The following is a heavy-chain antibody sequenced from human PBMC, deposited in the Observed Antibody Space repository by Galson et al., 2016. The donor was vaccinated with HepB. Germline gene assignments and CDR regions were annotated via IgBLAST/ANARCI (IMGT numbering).Heavy chain of an antibody. J-gene: IGHJ4*02. D-gene: IGHD2/OR15-2a*01. CDR1: GFSLSNGRMG. V-gene: IGHV2-26*01. CDR2: IFSNDEK. Sequence: PALVKPTQTLTLTCTVSGFSLSNGRMGVSWIRQPPGTALEWLAHIFSNDEKSYNTSLKSRLTISKDTSKSQVVLTMTNMDPVDTATYYCARTLSYFHSSAALFDSWGQGTLVTVSS. CDR3: ARTLSYFHSSAALFDS.